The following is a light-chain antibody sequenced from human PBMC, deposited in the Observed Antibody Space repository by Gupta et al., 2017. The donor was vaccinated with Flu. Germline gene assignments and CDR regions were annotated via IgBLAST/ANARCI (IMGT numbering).Light chain of an antibody. Sequence: VLLQSPDTLPVSAGEGVTQTCRASQSVRKRVAWYQVSRGQPPRLLIYDASKRATGIPDPFSGSGAGTTFPLTISSLEPGDSATYYCYQDADWPPVTFGQGTRLEIK. CDR2: DAS. CDR1: QSVRKR. V-gene: IGKV3-11*01. CDR3: YQDADWPPVT. J-gene: IGKJ5*01.